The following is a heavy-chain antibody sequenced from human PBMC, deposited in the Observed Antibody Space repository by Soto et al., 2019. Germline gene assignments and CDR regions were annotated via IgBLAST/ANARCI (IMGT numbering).Heavy chain of an antibody. V-gene: IGHV3-21*01. CDR2: ISSSSSYI. D-gene: IGHD3-3*01. CDR3: ASLNPNYDFWSGYFAFDI. CDR1: GFIFSIYS. J-gene: IGHJ3*02. Sequence: GGSLRLSCAASGFIFSIYSMIWVQQATGKGLEWVSYISSSSSYIYYADAVKGRFTISRDNAKNSLYLQMNSLRAEDTSVYYCASLNPNYDFWSGYFAFDIWGQGTMVTVSS.